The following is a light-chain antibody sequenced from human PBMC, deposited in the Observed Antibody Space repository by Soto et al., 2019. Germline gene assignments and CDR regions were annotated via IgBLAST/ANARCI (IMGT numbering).Light chain of an antibody. CDR2: AAS. Sequence: DIQMTQSPSSLSASLGDRVTITCRASQSISIFLNWYQQKPGKAPKLLIYAASSLQSGVPSRFSGSASGTDFTLTISSLQPEDFATYYCQQSHNSPWTFGQGTKVEIK. J-gene: IGKJ1*01. CDR3: QQSHNSPWT. V-gene: IGKV1-39*01. CDR1: QSISIF.